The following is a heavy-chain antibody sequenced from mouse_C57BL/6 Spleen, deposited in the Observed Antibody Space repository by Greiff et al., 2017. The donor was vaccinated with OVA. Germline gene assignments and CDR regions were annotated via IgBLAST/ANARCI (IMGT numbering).Heavy chain of an antibody. J-gene: IGHJ4*01. CDR2: INYDGSST. Sequence: EVMLVESEGGLVQPGSSMKLSCTASGFTFSDYYMAWVRQVPEKGLEWVANINYDGSSTYYLDSLKSRFIISRDNAKNILYLQMSSLKSEDTATYYCARGGSSGRYYAMDYWGQGTSVTVSS. CDR3: ARGGSSGRYYAMDY. CDR1: GFTFSDYY. D-gene: IGHD3-2*02. V-gene: IGHV5-16*01.